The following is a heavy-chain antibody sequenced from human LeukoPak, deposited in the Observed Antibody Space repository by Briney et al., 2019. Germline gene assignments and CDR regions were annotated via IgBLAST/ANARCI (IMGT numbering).Heavy chain of an antibody. CDR3: ATKPDYYGSGSYSPRRPARYYYYMDV. D-gene: IGHD3-10*01. V-gene: IGHV4-34*01. CDR2: ITHSVGT. J-gene: IGHJ6*03. CDR1: GGSFSGYY. Sequence: PSETLSLSCALYGGSFSGYYCGWVRHPPEEGRGWIGEITHSVGTTTNTSPKSRVTISVETPTKQFSLKLRAVTAAATAVYYCATKPDYYGSGSYSPRRPARYYYYMDVWGKETTVTISS.